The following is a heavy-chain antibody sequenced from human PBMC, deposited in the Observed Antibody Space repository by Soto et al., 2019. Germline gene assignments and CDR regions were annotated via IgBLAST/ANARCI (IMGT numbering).Heavy chain of an antibody. CDR2: LSGSGGST. CDR1: GFTFSSYA. CDR3: AKATTVVTIRQFFDY. V-gene: IGHV3-23*01. D-gene: IGHD4-17*01. J-gene: IGHJ4*02. Sequence: EVQLLESGGGLVQPGGSLRLSCAASGFTFSSYAMSWVRQAPGKGLEWVSALSGSGGSTYYADSVKGRFTISRDNPKNTLYLQMSSLGAEDTAVYYCAKATTVVTIRQFFDYWGQGPLVTVSS.